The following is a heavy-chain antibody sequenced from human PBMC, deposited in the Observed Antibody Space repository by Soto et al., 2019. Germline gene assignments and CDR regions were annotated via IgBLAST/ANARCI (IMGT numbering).Heavy chain of an antibody. J-gene: IGHJ3*02. V-gene: IGHV3-53*01. Sequence: PGWSLRLSCASSVFTVISNYMSWVRQAPGKGLEWVSVIYSGGSTYYADSVKGRFTISRDNSKNTLYLQMNSLRAEDTAVYYCARERRVVAATPVEAFDIWGQGTMVTVSS. CDR3: ARERRVVAATPVEAFDI. CDR2: IYSGGST. D-gene: IGHD2-15*01. CDR1: VFTVISNY.